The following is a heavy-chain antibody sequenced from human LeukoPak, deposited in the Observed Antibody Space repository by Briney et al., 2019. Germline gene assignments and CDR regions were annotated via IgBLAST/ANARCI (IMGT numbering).Heavy chain of an antibody. Sequence: PGGSLRLSCAASGFTFSSYAMHWVRQAPGKGLEWVAVTSYDGSNKYYADSVKGRFTISRDNSKNTLYLQMNSLRAEDTAVYYCARADYCTSISCYGVYYYGMEVWGQGTTVTVSS. CDR2: TSYDGSNK. CDR3: ARADYCTSISCYGVYYYGMEV. J-gene: IGHJ6*02. D-gene: IGHD2-2*01. CDR1: GFTFSSYA. V-gene: IGHV3-30-3*01.